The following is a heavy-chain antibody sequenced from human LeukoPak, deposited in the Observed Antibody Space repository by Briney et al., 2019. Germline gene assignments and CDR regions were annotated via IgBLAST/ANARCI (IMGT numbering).Heavy chain of an antibody. CDR1: GYTFTNYY. Sequence: ASVKVSCKASGYTFTNYYMHWVRQAPGQGLEWMGWINPNSGGTNYAQKFQGRVTMTRDTSISTAYMELSRLRSDDTAVYYCARPMVRGVIGVFDYWGQGTLVTVSS. CDR2: INPNSGGT. D-gene: IGHD3-10*01. J-gene: IGHJ4*02. CDR3: ARPMVRGVIGVFDY. V-gene: IGHV1-2*02.